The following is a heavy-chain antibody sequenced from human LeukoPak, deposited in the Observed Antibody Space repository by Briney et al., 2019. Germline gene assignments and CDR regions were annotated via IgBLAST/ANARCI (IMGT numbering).Heavy chain of an antibody. CDR2: ISSNGGST. J-gene: IGHJ3*02. V-gene: IGHV3-64D*09. CDR1: GFTFSSYG. D-gene: IGHD6-19*01. Sequence: PGGSLRLSCAASGFTFSSYGMYWVRQAPGKGLEYVSAISSNGGSTYYADSVKGRFTISRDNSKNTLYLQMSSLRAEDTAVYYCVKAYSSGWYDAFDIWGQGTMVTVSS. CDR3: VKAYSSGWYDAFDI.